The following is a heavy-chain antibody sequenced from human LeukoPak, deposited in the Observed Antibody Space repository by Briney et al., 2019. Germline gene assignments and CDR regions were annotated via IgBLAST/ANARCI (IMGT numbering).Heavy chain of an antibody. CDR2: IKQDESEK. CDR3: ARGSGYYGDRYFDY. V-gene: IGHV3-7*03. CDR1: GFTFSNYG. J-gene: IGHJ4*02. Sequence: GGSLRLSCAASGFTFSNYGMHWVRQAPGKGLEWVANIKQDESEKYYVDSVKGRFTISRDNAKNSPYLQMNSLRAEDTALYYCARGSGYYGDRYFDYWGQGTLVTVSS. D-gene: IGHD4-17*01.